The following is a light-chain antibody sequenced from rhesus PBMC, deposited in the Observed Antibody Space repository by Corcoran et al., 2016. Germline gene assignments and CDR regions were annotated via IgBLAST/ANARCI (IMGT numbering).Light chain of an antibody. Sequence: DIQMTQSPSSLSASVGDTVTITCRASQGISSWLAWYQQKPGKAPKLRIYKAASLQSGVPSRFSGSGSGTDFTLTISSLQSEDFANYYCQQYSSRPWTFGQGTKVEIK. CDR1: QGISSW. V-gene: IGKV1-22*01. J-gene: IGKJ1*01. CDR3: QQYSSRPWT. CDR2: KAA.